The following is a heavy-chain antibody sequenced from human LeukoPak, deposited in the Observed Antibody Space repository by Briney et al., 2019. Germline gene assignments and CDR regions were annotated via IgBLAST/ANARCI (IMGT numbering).Heavy chain of an antibody. V-gene: IGHV3-9*01. CDR3: ATDTGMTVAGSLDY. CDR1: RFTFRNYA. J-gene: IGHJ4*02. CDR2: ISWNSAGI. D-gene: IGHD6-19*01. Sequence: GGSLRLSCAASRFTFRNYARGWGRQAPGRGLGWAPGISWNSAGIAYADSVKGRFTISRDNAKNSLYLQMNSLRAEDTALYFCATDTGMTVAGSLDYWGQGSLVTVPS.